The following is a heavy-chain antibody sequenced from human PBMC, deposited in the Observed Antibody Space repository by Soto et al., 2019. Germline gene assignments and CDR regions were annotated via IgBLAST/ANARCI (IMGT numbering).Heavy chain of an antibody. V-gene: IGHV3-53*04. CDR2: IYSGGST. CDR1: GFTVSSNY. Sequence: VGSLRLSCAASGFTVSSNYMSWVRQAPGKGLEWVSVIYSGGSTYYADSVKGRFTISRHNSKNTLYLQMNSLRAEDTAVYYCARSLGTIFGIIIRENNWFDPWGQGTLVTVSS. CDR3: ARSLGTIFGIIIRENNWFDP. D-gene: IGHD3-3*01. J-gene: IGHJ5*02.